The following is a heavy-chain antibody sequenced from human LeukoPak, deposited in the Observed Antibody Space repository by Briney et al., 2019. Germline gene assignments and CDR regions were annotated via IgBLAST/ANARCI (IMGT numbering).Heavy chain of an antibody. J-gene: IGHJ4*02. Sequence: GGSLRLSCSVSGFTFSTDVMHWVRQAPGKGLEYVSAISSNGDNTYYADSVKGRFSISRDNSKNTLYLQMSSLRADDTAVYYCVRGTGYWGQGTLVTVSS. CDR1: GFTFSTDV. CDR2: ISSNGDNT. CDR3: VRGTGY. V-gene: IGHV3-64D*06.